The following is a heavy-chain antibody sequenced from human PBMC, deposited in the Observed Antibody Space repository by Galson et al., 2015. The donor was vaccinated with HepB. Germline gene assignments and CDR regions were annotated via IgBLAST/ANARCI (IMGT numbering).Heavy chain of an antibody. CDR1: GYSFTGHW. Sequence: QSGAEVKKPGDSLKISCQGFGYSFTGHWIGWVRQMPGKGLEWMGTIYPGDSDTRYSPSFQGQVTITADRSTTTAYLPWNNLQASDSALYYCARTISYCSTSSCPFDYWGQGTLVTVSS. CDR2: IYPGDSDT. CDR3: ARTISYCSTSSCPFDY. D-gene: IGHD2-2*01. V-gene: IGHV5-51*01. J-gene: IGHJ4*02.